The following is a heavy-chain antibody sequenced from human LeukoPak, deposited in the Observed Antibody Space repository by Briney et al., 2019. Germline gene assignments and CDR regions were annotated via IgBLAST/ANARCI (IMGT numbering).Heavy chain of an antibody. J-gene: IGHJ4*02. CDR1: GFTFSSYA. D-gene: IGHD2-15*01. V-gene: IGHV3-23*01. Sequence: GGSLRLSCAASGFTFSSYAMSWVRQAPGKGLEWVSAISGSRTYYADSVKGRFTISRDNSKNTLSLQMNSLRAEDTAVYYCAKAPYCSGGSCWYYFDYWGQGTLVTVSS. CDR3: AKAPYCSGGSCWYYFDY. CDR2: ISGSRT.